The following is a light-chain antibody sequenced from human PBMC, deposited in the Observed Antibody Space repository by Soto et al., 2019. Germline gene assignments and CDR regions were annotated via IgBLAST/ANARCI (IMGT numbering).Light chain of an antibody. CDR2: RAS. J-gene: IGKJ4*01. V-gene: IGKV4-1*01. CDR1: ESLLNSANDKIH. Sequence: DIVMTQSPASLAVSLGERATINCKCSESLLNSANDKIHLAWYQQKPGQPPKLLIWRASTRDSGVPDRFSGSGSGTDFTLTINSLQAEDVATYYCQQYFSAHLTFGGGTKVEI. CDR3: QQYFSAHLT.